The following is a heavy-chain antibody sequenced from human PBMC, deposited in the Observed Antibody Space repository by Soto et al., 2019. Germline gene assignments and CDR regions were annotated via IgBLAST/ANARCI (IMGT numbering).Heavy chain of an antibody. CDR3: ARRTSTTCYRSICGMDV. CDR1: EGTFSSYA. J-gene: IGHJ6*02. Sequence: ASVKVSCKASEGTFSSYAISWVRQTPGQALEWMGGIIPIFGTANYAQKFQGRVTITADESTSTAYMELSSLRSEDTAVYYCARRTSTTCYRSICGMDVWGPGTT. CDR2: IIPIFGTA. V-gene: IGHV1-69*13. D-gene: IGHD2-2*02.